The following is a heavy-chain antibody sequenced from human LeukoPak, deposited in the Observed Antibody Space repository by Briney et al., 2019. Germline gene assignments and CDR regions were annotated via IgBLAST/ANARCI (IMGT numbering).Heavy chain of an antibody. Sequence: GGSLRLSCAASGLTVSKSYMSWVRQAPGKGLESVSVIYSGGSTYYADSVRGRFIISRDNSKNTLYLQMNSLRVEDTAVYYCARVGGHWGQGTLVTVSS. D-gene: IGHD3-10*01. V-gene: IGHV3-53*01. CDR3: ARVGGH. CDR2: IYSGGST. CDR1: GLTVSKSY. J-gene: IGHJ4*02.